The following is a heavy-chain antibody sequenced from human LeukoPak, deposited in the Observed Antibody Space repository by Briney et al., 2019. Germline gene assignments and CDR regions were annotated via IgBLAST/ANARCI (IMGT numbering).Heavy chain of an antibody. D-gene: IGHD3-22*01. CDR2: IYYSGST. CDR1: GCSISSGGYY. V-gene: IGHV4-31*03. J-gene: IGHJ3*02. CDR3: ASGNYYDSSGYSLDAFDI. Sequence: SETLSLTCTVSGCSISSGGYYWSWIRQHPGKGLEWIGYIYYSGSTYYNPSLKSRVTISVDTSKNQFSLKLSSVTAADTAVYYCASGNYYDSSGYSLDAFDIWGQGTMVTVSS.